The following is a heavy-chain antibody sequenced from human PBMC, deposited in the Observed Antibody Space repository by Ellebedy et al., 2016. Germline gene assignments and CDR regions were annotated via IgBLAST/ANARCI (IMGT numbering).Heavy chain of an antibody. V-gene: IGHV3-23*01. Sequence: GGSLRLSXAASGFTFTTYAMSWVRQAPGEGLEWVSTLSGSGPKTYYADSVQGRFTISRDNSKSTLYLQMNSLRAEDTAVYYCAKHETDGDYYFDLWGHGTLVTVSS. J-gene: IGHJ2*01. D-gene: IGHD2-21*01. CDR3: AKHETDGDYYFDL. CDR2: LSGSGPKT. CDR1: GFTFTTYA.